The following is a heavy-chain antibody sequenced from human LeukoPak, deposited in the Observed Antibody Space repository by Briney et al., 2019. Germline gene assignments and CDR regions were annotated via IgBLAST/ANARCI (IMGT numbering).Heavy chain of an antibody. CDR3: AKDSAVGESYYYDSSGYDGVGARGLDY. CDR1: GFTFSSYA. CDR2: ISGSGGST. D-gene: IGHD3-22*01. Sequence: PGGSLRLSCAASGFTFSSYAMSWVRQAPGKGLEWVSAISGSGGSTYYADSVKGRFTISRDNSKNTLYLQMNSLRAEDTAVYYCAKDSAVGESYYYDSSGYDGVGARGLDYWGQGTLVTVSS. V-gene: IGHV3-23*01. J-gene: IGHJ4*02.